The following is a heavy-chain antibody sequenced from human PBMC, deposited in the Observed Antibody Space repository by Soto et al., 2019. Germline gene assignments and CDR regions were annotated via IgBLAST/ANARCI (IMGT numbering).Heavy chain of an antibody. CDR2: IDPSDSYT. CDR3: ARPQKSIAAAKAKNYYGMDV. J-gene: IGHJ6*02. D-gene: IGHD6-13*01. V-gene: IGHV5-10-1*03. Sequence: EVQLVQSGAEVKKPGESLRISCKGSGYSFTSYWISWVRQMPGKGLEWMGRIDPSDSYTNYSPSFQGHVTISADKSISTAYLQWSSLKASDTAMYYCARPQKSIAAAKAKNYYGMDVWGQGTTVTVSS. CDR1: GYSFTSYW.